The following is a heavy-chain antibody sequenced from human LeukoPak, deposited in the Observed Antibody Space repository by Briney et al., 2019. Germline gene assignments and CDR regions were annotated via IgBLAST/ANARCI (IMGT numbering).Heavy chain of an antibody. Sequence: GGSLRLSCAASGFTFSSYAMHWVRQAPGKGLEYVSAISSNGGSTYYANSVKGRFTISRDNSKNTLYLQMGSLRAEDMAVYYCARAGYYYYCMDVWGKGTTVTVSS. J-gene: IGHJ6*03. V-gene: IGHV3-64*01. CDR3: ARAGYYYYCMDV. CDR2: ISSNGGST. CDR1: GFTFSSYA.